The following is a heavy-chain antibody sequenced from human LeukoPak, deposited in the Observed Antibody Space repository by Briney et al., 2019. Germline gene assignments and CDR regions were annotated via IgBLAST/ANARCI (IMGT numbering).Heavy chain of an antibody. CDR3: AKDQWLQFYDYYYMDV. J-gene: IGHJ6*03. V-gene: IGHV3-30*02. D-gene: IGHD5-24*01. CDR2: IRYDGSNK. Sequence: PGGSLRLSCAASGFTFSSYGMYWVRQAPGKGLEWVAFIRYDGSNKYYADSVKGRFTISRDNSKNTLYLQMNSLRAEDTAVYYCAKDQWLQFYDYYYMDVWGKGTTVTISS. CDR1: GFTFSSYG.